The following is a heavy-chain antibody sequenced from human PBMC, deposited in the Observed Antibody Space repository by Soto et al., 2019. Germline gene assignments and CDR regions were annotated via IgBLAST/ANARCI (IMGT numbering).Heavy chain of an antibody. V-gene: IGHV3-21*01. D-gene: IGHD3-16*02. CDR1: GFTFSSYS. Sequence: GGSLRLSCAASGFTFSSYSMNWVRQAPGKGLEWVSSISSSSSYIYYADSVKGRFTISRDNAKNSLYLQMNSLRAEDTAVYYCARDLEMITFGGVIVMPTDWFDPWGQGT. J-gene: IGHJ5*02. CDR3: ARDLEMITFGGVIVMPTDWFDP. CDR2: ISSSSSYI.